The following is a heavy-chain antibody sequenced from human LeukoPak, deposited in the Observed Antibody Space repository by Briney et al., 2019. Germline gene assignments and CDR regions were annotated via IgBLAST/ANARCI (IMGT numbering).Heavy chain of an antibody. CDR3: ARDPGTTGEVKFDP. CDR2: IYSSGST. J-gene: IGHJ5*02. CDR1: GVSISRYY. Sequence: KSSETLSLTCTVSGVSISRYYWSWIRQPAGKGLEWIGRIYSSGSTTYNPSLKSRVTMSIDTSKNQLSLKLSFVTAADTAVYYCARDPGTTGEVKFDPWGRGTLVTVSS. V-gene: IGHV4-4*07. D-gene: IGHD4-17*01.